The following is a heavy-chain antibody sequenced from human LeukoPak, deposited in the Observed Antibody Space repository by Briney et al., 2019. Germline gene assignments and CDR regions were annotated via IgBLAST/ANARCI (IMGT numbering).Heavy chain of an antibody. Sequence: SVKVSCKASGGTFSSYAISWVRQAPGQGLEWMGGIIPIFGTANYAQKFQGRVTITADESTSTAYMELSSLRSDDTAVYYCARAPEETYYYYMDVWGKGTTVTVSS. V-gene: IGHV1-69*13. CDR2: IIPIFGTA. D-gene: IGHD1-14*01. CDR3: ARAPEETYYYYMDV. J-gene: IGHJ6*03. CDR1: GGTFSSYA.